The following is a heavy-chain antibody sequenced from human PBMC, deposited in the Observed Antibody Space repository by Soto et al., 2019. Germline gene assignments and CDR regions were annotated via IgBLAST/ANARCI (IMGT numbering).Heavy chain of an antibody. CDR1: GFTFSSYS. J-gene: IGHJ6*03. CDR2: ISSSSSTI. CDR3: ARVNPSSSSYSVLRYYYYYMDV. V-gene: IGHV3-48*01. D-gene: IGHD6-6*01. Sequence: EVQLVESGGGLVQPGGSLRLSCAASGFTFSSYSMNWVRQAPGKGLEWVSYISSSSSTIYYADSVKGRFTISRDNAKNSLYLQMNSLRAEDTAVYYCARVNPSSSSYSVLRYYYYYMDVWGKGTTVTVSS.